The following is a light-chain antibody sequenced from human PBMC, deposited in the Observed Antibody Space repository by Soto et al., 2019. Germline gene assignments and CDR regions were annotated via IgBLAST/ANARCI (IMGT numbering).Light chain of an antibody. CDR3: QQRSNSWT. CDR1: QSVSSY. CDR2: DAS. V-gene: IGKV3-11*01. Sequence: IGWTQCPATLSLSPGERATLSCRASQSVSSYLAWYQQKPGQAPRLLIYDASNRATGIPARFSGSGSGTDFTLTISSLEPEDFAVYYCQQRSNSWTFGQGTKVDIK. J-gene: IGKJ1*01.